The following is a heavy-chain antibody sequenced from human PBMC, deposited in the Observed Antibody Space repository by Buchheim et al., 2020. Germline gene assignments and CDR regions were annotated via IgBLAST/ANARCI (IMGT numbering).Heavy chain of an antibody. CDR2: ISGSGGST. CDR3: AKDPSLQVGATRWPYYYYGMDV. V-gene: IGHV3-23*01. D-gene: IGHD1-26*01. Sequence: EVQLLESGGGLVQPGGSLRLSCAASGFTFSSYAMSWVRQAPGKGLEWVSAISGSGGSTYYADSVKGRFTISRDNSKNTLYLQMNSLRAEDTAVYYCAKDPSLQVGATRWPYYYYGMDVWGQGTT. CDR1: GFTFSSYA. J-gene: IGHJ6*02.